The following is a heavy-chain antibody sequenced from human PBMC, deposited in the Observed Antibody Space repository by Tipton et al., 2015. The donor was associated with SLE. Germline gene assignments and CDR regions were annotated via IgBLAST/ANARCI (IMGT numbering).Heavy chain of an antibody. CDR1: GYTFTNFG. J-gene: IGHJ6*03. D-gene: IGHD5-18*01. Sequence: QVQLVQSGGEVKKPGASVNVSCKASGYTFTNFGISWVRQAPGQGLEWMGWINPNSGGTNSAQQFQGRVSMTRDTSISTAYMELRSLRSDDTAVYYCARDSGSYNTAYFYMDVWGKGTTVTVSS. CDR3: ARDSGSYNTAYFYMDV. V-gene: IGHV1-2*02. CDR2: INPNSGGT.